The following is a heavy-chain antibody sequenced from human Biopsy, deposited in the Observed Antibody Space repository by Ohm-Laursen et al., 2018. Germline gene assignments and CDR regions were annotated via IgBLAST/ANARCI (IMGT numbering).Heavy chain of an antibody. J-gene: IGHJ4*02. V-gene: IGHV1-24*01. Sequence: ASVKVSCKVSGSTLTALSMHWVRQAPGRGLEWMGCFAPENGKTIYAQKFQGRITMTEDTSTDTAYMELSSLRSEDTAVYYCAADINVWNVNYWGQGTQVTVSS. CDR1: GSTLTALS. D-gene: IGHD1-1*01. CDR3: AADINVWNVNY. CDR2: FAPENGKT.